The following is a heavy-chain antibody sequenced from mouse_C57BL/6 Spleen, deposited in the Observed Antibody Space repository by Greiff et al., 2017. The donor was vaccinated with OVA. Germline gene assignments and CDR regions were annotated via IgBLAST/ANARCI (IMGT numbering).Heavy chain of an antibody. CDR2: IHPNSGST. J-gene: IGHJ2*01. V-gene: IGHV1-64*01. CDR3: ARLNYEYFDY. D-gene: IGHD2-4*01. Sequence: QVQLQQPGAELVKPGASVKLSCKASGYTFTSYWMHWVKQRPGQGLEWIGMIHPNSGSTNYNEKIKSKATLTVDKSSSTAYMQLSSLTSEDSAVYYCARLNYEYFDYWGQGTTLTVSS. CDR1: GYTFTSYW.